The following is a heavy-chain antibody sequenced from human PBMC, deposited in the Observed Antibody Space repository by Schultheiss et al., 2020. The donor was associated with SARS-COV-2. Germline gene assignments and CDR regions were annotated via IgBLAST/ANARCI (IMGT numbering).Heavy chain of an antibody. D-gene: IGHD3-22*01. Sequence: GGSLRLSCAASGFTFSSYAMHWVRQAPGKGLEWVAVISYDGSNKYYADSVKGRFTISRDNSKNTLYLQMNSLRAEDTAVYYCARATEGGYYDSSGYYYYYYGMDVWGQGTTVTVS. CDR1: GFTFSSYA. CDR2: ISYDGSNK. CDR3: ARATEGGYYDSSGYYYYYYGMDV. V-gene: IGHV3-30*04. J-gene: IGHJ6*02.